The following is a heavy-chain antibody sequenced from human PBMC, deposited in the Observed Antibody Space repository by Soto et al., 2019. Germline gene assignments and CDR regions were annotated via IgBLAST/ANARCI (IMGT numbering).Heavy chain of an antibody. Sequence: EVQLVESGGGLVQPGRSLRLSCAASGFTFDDYAMHWVRQAPGKGLEWVSGISWNSGSIGYADSVKGRFTISRDNAKNSLYLQMNSLRAEDTALYYCAKAVSIAAHPVHFDYWGQGTLVTVSS. J-gene: IGHJ4*02. V-gene: IGHV3-9*01. D-gene: IGHD6-6*01. CDR2: ISWNSGSI. CDR1: GFTFDDYA. CDR3: AKAVSIAAHPVHFDY.